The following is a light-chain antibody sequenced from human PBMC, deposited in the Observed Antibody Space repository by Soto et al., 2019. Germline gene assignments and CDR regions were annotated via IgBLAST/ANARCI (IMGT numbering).Light chain of an antibody. CDR3: QQSHSMPWT. CDR2: TAS. J-gene: IGKJ1*01. CDR1: QTINSY. Sequence: DIQLTQSPSSLAASVGDRVTITCRTSQTINSYLYWYQQKPGQAPNLLIYTASSLQRGVPARFGGSGSGTDFTLTISSLQIEDFATYYCQQSHSMPWTFDQGTRVEFK. V-gene: IGKV1-39*01.